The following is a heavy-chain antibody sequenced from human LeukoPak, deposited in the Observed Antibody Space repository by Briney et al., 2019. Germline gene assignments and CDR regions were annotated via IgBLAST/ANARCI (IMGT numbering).Heavy chain of an antibody. J-gene: IGHJ2*01. CDR2: IYSGGST. CDR1: GFTVSSNY. D-gene: IGHD3-22*01. Sequence: GGSLRLSCAASGFTVSSNYMSWVRQALGKGLEWVSVIYSGGSTYYADSVKGRFTICRYNSKNTLYLQMNSLRAEDTAVYYCARVAPYYYDSSGYPLYWYFDLWGRGTLVTVSS. CDR3: ARVAPYYYDSSGYPLYWYFDL. V-gene: IGHV3-53*01.